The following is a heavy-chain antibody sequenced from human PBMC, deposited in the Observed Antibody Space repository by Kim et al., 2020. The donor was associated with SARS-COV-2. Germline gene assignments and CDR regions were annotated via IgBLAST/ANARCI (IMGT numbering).Heavy chain of an antibody. CDR2: IYYSGST. V-gene: IGHV4-39*01. CDR3: ARLGRWGDILTGYPGY. D-gene: IGHD3-9*01. CDR1: GGSISSSSYY. J-gene: IGHJ4*02. Sequence: SETLSLTCTVSGGSISSSSYYWGWIRQPPGKGLEWIGSIYYSGSTYYNPSLKSRVTISVDTSKNQFSLKLSSVTAADTAVYYCARLGRWGDILTGYPGYWGQGTLVTVSS.